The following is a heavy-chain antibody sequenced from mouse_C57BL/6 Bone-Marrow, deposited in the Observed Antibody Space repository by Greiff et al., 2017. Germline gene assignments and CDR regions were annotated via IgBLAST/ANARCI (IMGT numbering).Heavy chain of an antibody. J-gene: IGHJ2*01. Sequence: QVQLQQSGAELVRPGSSVKLSCKASGYTFTSYWMHWVKQRPIQGLEWIGNIDPSDSETHYNQKFKDKATLTVDKSTSTAYMQLSSRTSEDSAVYYCARRGVTTVVGPYYFDYWGQGTALTVSS. CDR3: ARRGVTTVVGPYYFDY. D-gene: IGHD1-1*01. CDR2: IDPSDSET. CDR1: GYTFTSYW. V-gene: IGHV1-52*01.